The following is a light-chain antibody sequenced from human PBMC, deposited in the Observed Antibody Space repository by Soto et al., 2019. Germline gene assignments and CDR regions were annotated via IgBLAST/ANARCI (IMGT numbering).Light chain of an antibody. CDR2: LNSDGSH. CDR3: QTWGTGGWV. CDR1: SGHSSYA. V-gene: IGLV4-69*01. J-gene: IGLJ3*02. Sequence: QSVLTQSPSASASLGASVKLTCTLSSGHSSYAIAWHQQQPEKGPRYLMKLNSDGSHSKGDGIPDRFSGSSSGAERYLTISRLQSEDEADYYCQTWGTGGWVFGGGTKLTVL.